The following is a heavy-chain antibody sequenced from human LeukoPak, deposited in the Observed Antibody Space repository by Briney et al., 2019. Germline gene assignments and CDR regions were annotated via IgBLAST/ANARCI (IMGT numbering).Heavy chain of an antibody. V-gene: IGHV4-59*08. D-gene: IGHD5-18*01. J-gene: IGHJ4*02. CDR2: IYYSGST. Sequence: SETLSLTCTVSGGSISGYHCSWIRQPPGKGLEWIGYIYYSGSTNYNPSLKSRVSISVDTSKNQFSLKLSSVTAADTAVYYCARHVEYNSGLHIDYWGQGALVTVSS. CDR3: ARHVEYNSGLHIDY. CDR1: GGSISGYH.